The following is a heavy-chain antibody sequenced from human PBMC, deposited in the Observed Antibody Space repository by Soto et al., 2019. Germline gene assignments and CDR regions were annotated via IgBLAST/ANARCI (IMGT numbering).Heavy chain of an antibody. J-gene: IGHJ3*02. CDR2: IYYSGST. Sequence: SETLSLTCTVSGGSISSYYWSWIRQPPGKGLEWIGYIYYSGSTNYNPSLKSRVTISVDTSKNQFSLKLSSVTAADTAVYYCARSGYYDFWSGYPDAFDIWGQGTTVTVSS. CDR3: ARSGYYDFWSGYPDAFDI. V-gene: IGHV4-59*01. CDR1: GGSISSYY. D-gene: IGHD3-3*01.